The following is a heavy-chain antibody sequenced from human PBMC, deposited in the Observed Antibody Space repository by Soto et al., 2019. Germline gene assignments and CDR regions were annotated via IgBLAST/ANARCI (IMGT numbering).Heavy chain of an antibody. V-gene: IGHV3-30*18. CDR2: ISYDGSNK. Sequence: GGSLRLSCAASGFTFSSYGMHWVRQAPGKGLEWVAVISYDGSNKYYADSVKGRFTISRDNSKNTLYLQMNSLRAEDTAVYYCAKDVVVGATPGLGDYYYYYGMDVWGQGTTVTVSS. CDR3: AKDVVVGATPGLGDYYYYYGMDV. CDR1: GFTFSSYG. D-gene: IGHD1-26*01. J-gene: IGHJ6*02.